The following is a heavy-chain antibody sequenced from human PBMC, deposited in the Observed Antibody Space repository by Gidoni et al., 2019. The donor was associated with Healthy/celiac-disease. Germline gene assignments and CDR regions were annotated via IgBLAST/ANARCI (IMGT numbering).Heavy chain of an antibody. CDR3: ARDGVEAAAPNKGFNYWYFDL. CDR2: IYYSGST. Sequence: QVQLQESVPGLVKPSQPLSLPCTVSGLSISSGGYYWSWIRQHPGKGLEWIGYIYYSGSTYYNPSLKSRVTISVDTSKNQFSLKLSSVTAADTAVYYCARDGVEAAAPNKGFNYWYFDLWGRGTLVTVSS. D-gene: IGHD6-13*01. J-gene: IGHJ2*01. CDR1: GLSISSGGYY. V-gene: IGHV4-31*03.